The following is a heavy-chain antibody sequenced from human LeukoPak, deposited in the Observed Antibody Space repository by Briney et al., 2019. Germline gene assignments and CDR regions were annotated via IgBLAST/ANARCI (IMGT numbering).Heavy chain of an antibody. J-gene: IGHJ4*02. D-gene: IGHD1-26*01. Sequence: GGSLRLSCEASGFTFSSYDMHWVRQATGKGLEWVSAIGVAANTFYSGSVKGRFTIPRENAKNSLYLLMTSLRAEDTAVYYCARQNTPHGNFDYWGQGILVTVSS. CDR1: GFTFSSYD. CDR3: ARQNTPHGNFDY. CDR2: IGVAANT. V-gene: IGHV3-13*01.